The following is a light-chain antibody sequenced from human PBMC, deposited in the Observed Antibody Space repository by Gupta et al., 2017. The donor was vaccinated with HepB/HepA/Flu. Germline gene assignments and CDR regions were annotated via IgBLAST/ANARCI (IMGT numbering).Light chain of an antibody. CDR3: QQSYSTPIT. CDR2: AAS. J-gene: IGKJ5*01. Sequence: DIQTTQSPSSLSASVGDRVTITCRASQSISSYLNWYQQKRGKAPKLLIYAASSLQSGVPSRFSGSGSGTDFTLTISSLQPEDFATYYCQQSYSTPITFGQGTRLEIK. V-gene: IGKV1-39*01. CDR1: QSISSY.